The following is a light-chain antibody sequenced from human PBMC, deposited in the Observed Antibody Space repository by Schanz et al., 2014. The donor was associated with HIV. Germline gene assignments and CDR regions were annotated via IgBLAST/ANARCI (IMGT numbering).Light chain of an antibody. CDR2: GDN. V-gene: IGLV1-40*01. Sequence: QPVLTQPPSLSGAPGQWVTVSCSGGSSNIGAGYAVHWYQQLPGTAPKLLIYGDNNRPSGVPDRFSGSKSGTSASLTVSGLQPEDEADYYCCSYAGSSTVVFGGGTKLTVL. CDR3: CSYAGSSTVV. CDR1: SSNIGAGYA. J-gene: IGLJ2*01.